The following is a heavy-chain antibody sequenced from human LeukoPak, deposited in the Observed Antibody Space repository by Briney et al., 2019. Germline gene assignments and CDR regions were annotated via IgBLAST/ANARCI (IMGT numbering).Heavy chain of an antibody. CDR2: IYYSGST. Sequence: PSETLSLTCTVSGGSISSGDYYWSWIRQPPGKGLEWIGYIYYSGSTYYNPSLKSRVTISVDTSKNQFSLKLSSVTAADTAVYYCARGGAYYYDSSGYYRRIYYYYGMDVWGQGTTVTVSS. CDR3: ARGGAYYYDSSGYYRRIYYYYGMDV. J-gene: IGHJ6*02. V-gene: IGHV4-30-4*01. D-gene: IGHD3-22*01. CDR1: GGSISSGDYY.